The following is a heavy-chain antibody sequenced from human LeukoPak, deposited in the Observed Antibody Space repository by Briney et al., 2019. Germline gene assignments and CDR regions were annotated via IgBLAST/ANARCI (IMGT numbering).Heavy chain of an antibody. CDR3: RHNMVRGVITYDY. J-gene: IGHJ4*02. V-gene: IGHV3-30*04. CDR2: ISYDGSNK. D-gene: IGHD3-10*01. Sequence: GGSLRLSCAASGFTFSSYAMHWVRQAPGKGLEWVAVISYDGSNKYYADSVKGRFTISRDNSRNTLYLQTNSLRAEDTAVYYVRHNMVRGVITYDYWGQGTLVTVSS. CDR1: GFTFSSYA.